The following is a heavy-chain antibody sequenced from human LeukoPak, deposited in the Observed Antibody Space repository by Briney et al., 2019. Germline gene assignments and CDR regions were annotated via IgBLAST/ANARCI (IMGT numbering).Heavy chain of an antibody. CDR1: GGSISSYY. J-gene: IGHJ3*02. D-gene: IGHD2-15*01. V-gene: IGHV4-59*01. Sequence: SETLSLTCTVSGGSISSYYWTWVRQPPGKGREWVGYISYSGSTNYNPSLKSRVTISVDTSKNQFSLKLSSVTAADTAVYYCARDHRYCSGSSCYSDAFDIWGQGTVVTVPS. CDR3: ARDHRYCSGSSCYSDAFDI. CDR2: ISYSGST.